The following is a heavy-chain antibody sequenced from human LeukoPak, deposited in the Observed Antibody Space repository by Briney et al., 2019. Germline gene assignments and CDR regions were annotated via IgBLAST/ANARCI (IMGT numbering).Heavy chain of an antibody. J-gene: IGHJ4*02. D-gene: IGHD3-10*01. CDR2: INAYNGDT. CDR1: GYSFRSYG. V-gene: IGHV1-18*01. Sequence: GASVKVSCKASGYSFRSYGFSWVRQAPGQGLEWMVWINAYNGDTNYAQKLRGRVTVTTDASTSTAYMELRSLRSDDTAVYYCARDGSGTWNDYWGQGTLVTASS. CDR3: ARDGSGTWNDY.